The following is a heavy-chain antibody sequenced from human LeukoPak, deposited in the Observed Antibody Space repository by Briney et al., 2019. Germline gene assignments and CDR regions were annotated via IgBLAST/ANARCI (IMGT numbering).Heavy chain of an antibody. CDR1: GFTFSSYG. V-gene: IGHV3-30*02. CDR3: VTIRSYYFDY. CDR2: IRYDGSNK. D-gene: IGHD3-16*02. Sequence: PGGSLRLSCAASGFTFSSYGMHGVRQAPGKGLEWVAFIRYDGSNKYYADSVKGRFTISRDNSKNTLYLQMNSLRAEDTAVYYCVTIRSYYFDYWGQGTLVTVSS. J-gene: IGHJ4*02.